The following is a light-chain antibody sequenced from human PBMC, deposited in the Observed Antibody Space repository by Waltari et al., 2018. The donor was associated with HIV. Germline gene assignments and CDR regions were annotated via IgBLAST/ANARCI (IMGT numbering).Light chain of an antibody. CDR2: DVN. CDR1: NNDIGGYNY. Sequence: QSALTQPASVSGSPGQSIPISCAGTNNDIGGYNYVHWFQPPPGKAPKLIIYDVNQRPSGLSDRFSGSKSGDTASLTISGLQTEDEAEYYCSSYAGVNSWLFGSGTKLTVL. V-gene: IGLV2-14*01. CDR3: SSYAGVNSWL. J-gene: IGLJ2*01.